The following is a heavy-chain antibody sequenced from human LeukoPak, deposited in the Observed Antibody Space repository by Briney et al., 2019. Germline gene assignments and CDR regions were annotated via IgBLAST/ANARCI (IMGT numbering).Heavy chain of an antibody. D-gene: IGHD3-10*01. CDR1: GFTFSSYS. CDR3: ARGGWFGDYNWFDP. Sequence: PGGSLRLSCAASGFTFSSYSMNWVRQAPGKGLEWVSYISSASNTIYYADSVKGRFTISRDIAKNSLYLQMNSLRAEDTAMYYSARGGWFGDYNWFDPWGQGTLVTISS. J-gene: IGHJ5*02. V-gene: IGHV3-48*01. CDR2: ISSASNTI.